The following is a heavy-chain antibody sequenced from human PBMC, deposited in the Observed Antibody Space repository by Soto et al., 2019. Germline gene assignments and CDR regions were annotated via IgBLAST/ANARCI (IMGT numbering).Heavy chain of an antibody. CDR3: ARAYDSSGQTVAY. Sequence: EVQLVESGGGLVKPGGSLRLSCAASGFTFSSYSMNWVRQAPGKGLEWVSSNSSSSTYIYYADSVKGRFTISRDNVKNSVYLQKNSLRAGDTAVYYCARAYDSSGQTVAYLGQGTLVAVSS. CDR1: GFTFSSYS. V-gene: IGHV3-21*01. CDR2: NSSSSTYI. J-gene: IGHJ4*02. D-gene: IGHD3-22*01.